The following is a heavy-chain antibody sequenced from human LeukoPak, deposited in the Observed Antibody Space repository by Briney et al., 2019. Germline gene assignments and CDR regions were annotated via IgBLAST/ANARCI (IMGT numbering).Heavy chain of an antibody. CDR3: ARAGVGTMIVRGFDY. CDR1: GGSISSGGYS. CDR2: IYHSGST. D-gene: IGHD3-22*01. Sequence: SQTPSLTCAVSGGSISSGGYSWSWIRQPPGKGLEWIGYIYHSGSTYYNPSLKSRVTISVDRSKNQFSLKLSSVTAADTAVYYCARAGVGTMIVRGFDYWGQGTLVTVSS. V-gene: IGHV4-30-2*01. J-gene: IGHJ4*02.